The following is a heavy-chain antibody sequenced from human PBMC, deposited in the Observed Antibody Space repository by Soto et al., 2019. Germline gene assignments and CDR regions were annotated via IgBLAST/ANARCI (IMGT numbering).Heavy chain of an antibody. Sequence: QVQLVQSGAGVKKPGASVKVSCKASGYTFTSYGMSWVRQAPGQGLEWMGWISAYNGNTNYAQKLQVRVTMTTDTSTTTAYMELRSLRSDDTAVYYCARAPFPPHDYCGMDVWVKRTTVTVSS. J-gene: IGHJ6*04. V-gene: IGHV1-18*01. CDR1: GYTFTSYG. CDR2: ISAYNGNT. CDR3: ARAPFPPHDYCGMDV.